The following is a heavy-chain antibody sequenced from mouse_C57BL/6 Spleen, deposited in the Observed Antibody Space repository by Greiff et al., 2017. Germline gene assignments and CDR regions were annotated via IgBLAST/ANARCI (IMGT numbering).Heavy chain of an antibody. CDR2: IDPANGNT. J-gene: IGHJ1*03. CDR3: ARSDYYYGSSSYWYFDV. V-gene: IGHV14-3*01. Sequence: VQLQQSVAELVRPGASVKLSCTASGFNIKNTYMHWVKQRPEQGLEWIGRIDPANGNTKYAPKFQGKATITADTSSNTAYLQLSSLTSEDTAIYYCARSDYYYGSSSYWYFDVWGTGTTVTVSS. D-gene: IGHD1-1*01. CDR1: GFNIKNTY.